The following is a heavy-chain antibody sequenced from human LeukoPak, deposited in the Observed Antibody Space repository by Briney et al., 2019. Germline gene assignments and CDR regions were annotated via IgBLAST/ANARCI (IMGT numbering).Heavy chain of an antibody. CDR3: AREMATMESAVDY. V-gene: IGHV3-48*01. Sequence: GGSLRLSCAASGFAFSSYSMNWVRQAPGKGLEWVSYISSSSSTIYYADSVKGRFTISRDNAKNSLYLQMNSLRAEDTAVYYCAREMATMESAVDYWGQGTLVTVSS. CDR2: ISSSSSTI. D-gene: IGHD5-24*01. J-gene: IGHJ4*02. CDR1: GFAFSSYS.